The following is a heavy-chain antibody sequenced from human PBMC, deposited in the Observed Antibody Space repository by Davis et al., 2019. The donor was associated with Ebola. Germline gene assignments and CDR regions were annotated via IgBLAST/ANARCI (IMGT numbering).Heavy chain of an antibody. CDR3: AKEGSSSIFYYYGMDV. D-gene: IGHD6-13*01. V-gene: IGHV3-7*01. CDR2: IKQDGSEK. CDR1: GFTFGSYW. Sequence: GGSLRLSCAASGFTFGSYWMSWVRRAPGRGLEWVATIKQDGSEKQYVDSVKGRFTISRDNSKNTLYLQMNSLRAEDTAVYYCAKEGSSSIFYYYGMDVWGQGTTVTVSS. J-gene: IGHJ6*02.